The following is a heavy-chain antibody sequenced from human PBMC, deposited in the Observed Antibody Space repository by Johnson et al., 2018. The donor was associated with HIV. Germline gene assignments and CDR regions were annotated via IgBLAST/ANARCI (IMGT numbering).Heavy chain of an antibody. D-gene: IGHD2-15*01. CDR2: IRYDGSIE. J-gene: IGHJ3*01. CDR3: ARDHPTPGARVHVFDL. Sequence: VQLVESGGGVVQPGGSLRLSCAASGFTFSSYGMHWVRQAPGKGLEWVAFIRYDGSIEYYVDSVKGRFTISRDNSKNSLYLQMNSLRTEDTAVYYCARDHPTPGARVHVFDLWGQGTMVTVSS. CDR1: GFTFSSYG. V-gene: IGHV3-30*02.